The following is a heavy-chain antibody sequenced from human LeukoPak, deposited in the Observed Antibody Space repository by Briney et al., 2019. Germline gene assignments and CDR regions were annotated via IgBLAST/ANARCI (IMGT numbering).Heavy chain of an antibody. J-gene: IGHJ4*02. D-gene: IGHD3-22*01. V-gene: IGHV3-21*01. CDR2: ISSSSSYI. CDR3: ARDRQYYDTSGYPTHFHY. CDR1: GFTFSSYS. Sequence: GGSLRLSCAASGFTFSSYSMNWVRQAPGKGLEWVSSISSSSSYIYYADSVKGRFTISRDNAKNSLYLQMNSLRAEDPAVYYCARDRQYYDTSGYPTHFHYWGQGTPVTVSS.